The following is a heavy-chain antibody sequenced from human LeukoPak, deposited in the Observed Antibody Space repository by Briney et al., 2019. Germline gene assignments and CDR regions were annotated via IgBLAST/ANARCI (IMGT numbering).Heavy chain of an antibody. J-gene: IGHJ4*02. CDR2: INQDGSTK. V-gene: IGHV3-7*01. D-gene: IGHD6-6*01. CDR1: GFTFNNYW. CDR3: ARIGYRGSSFDY. Sequence: PGGSLRLSCAASGFTFNNYWMSWVRQAPGKGLEGVANINQDGSTKYYVDSMKGRFTISRDNAKNSVHLQMNSLRAEDTAAYYCARIGYRGSSFDYWGQGTLVTASS.